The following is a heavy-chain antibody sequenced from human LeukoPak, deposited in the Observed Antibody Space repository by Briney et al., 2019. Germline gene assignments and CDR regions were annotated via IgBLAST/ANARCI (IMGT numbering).Heavy chain of an antibody. CDR3: AHAEGSLGGPFI. CDR1: GYTFTSYG. J-gene: IGHJ4*02. D-gene: IGHD3-10*01. V-gene: IGHV1-18*01. Sequence: ASVKVSCKASGYTFTSYGISWVRQAPGQGLEWMGWISAYNGNTNYAQKLQGRVTMTTDTSTSTAYMELRSLRSDDTATYYCAHAEGSLGGPFIWGQGALVTVSS. CDR2: ISAYNGNT.